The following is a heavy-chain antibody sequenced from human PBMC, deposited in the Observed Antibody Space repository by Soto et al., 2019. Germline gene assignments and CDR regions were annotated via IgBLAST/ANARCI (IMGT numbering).Heavy chain of an antibody. CDR1: GGSISSGGYY. V-gene: IGHV4-31*03. Sequence: SETLSLTCTVSGGSISSGGYYWSWIRQHPGKGLEWIGYIYYSGSTYYNPSLKSRVNISVDTSKNQFSLKLSSVTAADTAVYYCARERNYYYMDVWGKGTTVTVSS. CDR3: ARERNYYYMDV. CDR2: IYYSGST. J-gene: IGHJ6*03.